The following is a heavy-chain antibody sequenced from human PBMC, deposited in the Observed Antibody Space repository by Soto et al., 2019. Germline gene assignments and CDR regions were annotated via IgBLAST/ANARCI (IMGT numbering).Heavy chain of an antibody. V-gene: IGHV3-74*01. J-gene: IGHJ4*02. CDR1: GITFTNYW. CDR2: VDSDGRGT. Sequence: EVQLVESGGGSVQPGGSLRLSCVASGITFTNYWMHWVRQVPGKGLVWVARVDSDGRGTSYADFVKVRFTISRDNTKNTIYLQMNSLRVEDTAMYYCGTVFEHWGQGSPVTVSS. CDR3: GTVFEH.